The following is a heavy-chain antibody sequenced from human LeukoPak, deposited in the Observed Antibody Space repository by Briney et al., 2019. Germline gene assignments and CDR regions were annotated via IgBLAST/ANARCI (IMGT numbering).Heavy chain of an antibody. D-gene: IGHD4-23*01. CDR2: IYPGDSDT. CDR1: GYSFTDYW. J-gene: IGHJ4*02. CDR3: ARPSSLYGGTSEDY. V-gene: IGHV5-51*01. Sequence: GESLKISCKASGYSFTDYWIVWVRQMPGKGLGWMAAIYPGDSDTRYSPSLDGQVTISADKSVSTTYLQWSSLQASDTAMYYCARPSSLYGGTSEDYWGQGTLVTVSS.